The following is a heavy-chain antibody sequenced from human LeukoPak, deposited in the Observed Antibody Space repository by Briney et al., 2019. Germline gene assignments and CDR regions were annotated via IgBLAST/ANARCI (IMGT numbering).Heavy chain of an antibody. D-gene: IGHD6-25*01. CDR3: ARTGYTDAFDI. CDR2: ISSSSSYI. V-gene: IGHV3-21*01. J-gene: IGHJ3*02. Sequence: GGSLRLSCAASGFTFDDYAMHWVRQAPGKGLEWVSSISSSSSYIYYADSVKGRFTISRDNAKNSLYLQMNSLRAEDTAVYYCARTGYTDAFDIWGQGTMVTVSS. CDR1: GFTFDDYA.